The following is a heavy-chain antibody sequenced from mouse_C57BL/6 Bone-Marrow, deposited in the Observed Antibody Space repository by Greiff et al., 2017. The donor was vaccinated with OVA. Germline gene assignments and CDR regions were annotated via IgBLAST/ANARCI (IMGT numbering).Heavy chain of an antibody. D-gene: IGHD1-1*01. CDR2: LYPGSGST. CDR1: GYTFTSYW. CDR3: AREEFITTVVAP. J-gene: IGHJ3*01. Sequence: QVQLKQPGAELVKPGASVKMSCKASGYTFTSYWITWVKQRPGQGLEWIGDLYPGSGSTNYNETFKSKATLTVDTSSSTAYMQLSSLTSEDSAVYYCAREEFITTVVAPWGQGTLVTVSA. V-gene: IGHV1-55*01.